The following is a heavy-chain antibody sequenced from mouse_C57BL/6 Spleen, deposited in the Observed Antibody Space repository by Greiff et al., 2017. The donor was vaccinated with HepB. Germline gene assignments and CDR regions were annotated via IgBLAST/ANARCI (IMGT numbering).Heavy chain of an antibody. Sequence: EVKLVESGGGLVKPGGSLKLSCAASGFTFSDYGMHWVRQAPEKGLEWVAYISSGSSTIYYADTVTGRFTISRDNAKNTLFLQMTSLRSEDTAMYYCARLGVLRSFIDYWGQGTTLTVSS. D-gene: IGHD1-1*01. J-gene: IGHJ2*01. V-gene: IGHV5-17*01. CDR1: GFTFSDYG. CDR2: ISSGSSTI. CDR3: ARLGVLRSFIDY.